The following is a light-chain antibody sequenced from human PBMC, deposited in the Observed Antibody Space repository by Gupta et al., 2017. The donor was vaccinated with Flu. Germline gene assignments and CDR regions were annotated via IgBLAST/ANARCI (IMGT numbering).Light chain of an antibody. CDR2: EVS. V-gene: IGLV2-14*01. J-gene: IGLJ1*01. CDR1: SSDVGGYNY. Sequence: QSALTQPASVSVSPGQPITISCTGASSDVGGYNYVSWYQQHPGKAPKLMLYEVSKRPAEVSNRFSGSKSGNTASLTISGRQAEDEADYYCSSYTSSSAYVFGTGTKVTVL. CDR3: SSYTSSSAYV.